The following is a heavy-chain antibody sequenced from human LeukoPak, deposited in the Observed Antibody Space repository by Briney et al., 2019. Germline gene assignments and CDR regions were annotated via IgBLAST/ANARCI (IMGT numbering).Heavy chain of an antibody. Sequence: SETLSLTCAVYGGSFSGYYWSWIRQPPGKGLEWIGEINHSGSTYHNPSLKSRVTISVDTSKNQFALKLSSVTAADTAVYYCGRQVWDSSAPFDYWGQGSLVTVSS. D-gene: IGHD3-22*01. CDR3: GRQVWDSSAPFDY. CDR1: GGSFSGYY. CDR2: INHSGST. V-gene: IGHV4-34*01. J-gene: IGHJ4*02.